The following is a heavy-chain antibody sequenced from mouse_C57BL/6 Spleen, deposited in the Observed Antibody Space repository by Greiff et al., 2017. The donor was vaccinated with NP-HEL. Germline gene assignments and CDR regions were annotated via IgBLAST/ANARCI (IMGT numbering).Heavy chain of an antibody. CDR3: ARGVTTVVATDFDV. V-gene: IGHV1-42*01. CDR2: INPSTGGT. J-gene: IGHJ1*03. D-gene: IGHD1-1*01. CDR1: GYSFTGYY. Sequence: EVQLQQSGPELVKPGASVKISCKASGYSFTGYYMNWVKQSPEKSLEWIGEINPSTGGTTYNQKFKAKATLTVDKSSSTAYMQLKSLTSEDSAVYYCARGVTTVVATDFDVWGTGTTVTVSS.